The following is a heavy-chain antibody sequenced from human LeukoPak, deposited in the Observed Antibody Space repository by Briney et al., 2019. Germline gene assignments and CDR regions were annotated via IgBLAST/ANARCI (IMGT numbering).Heavy chain of an antibody. CDR1: GYTFTSYG. CDR2: ISAYNGNT. CDR3: GRVTCSSTSCYTFFDY. V-gene: IGHV1-18*01. D-gene: IGHD2-2*02. Sequence: ASVKASCKASGYTFTSYGISWGRQAPGQGVRWRGWISAYNGNTNYAQKLQGRVTITADESTSTAYMELSSLRSEDTAVYYCGRVTCSSTSCYTFFDYWGQGTLVTVSS. J-gene: IGHJ4*02.